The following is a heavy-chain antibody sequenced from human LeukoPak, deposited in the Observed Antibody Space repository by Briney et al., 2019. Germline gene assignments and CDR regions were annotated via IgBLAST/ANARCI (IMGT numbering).Heavy chain of an antibody. CDR2: ISSSSSYI. Sequence: GGSLRLSCAASGFTFSSYSMNWVRQAPGKGLEWVSSISSSSSYIYYADSVKGRFTISRDNAKNSLYLQMNSLRAEDTAVYYCARDARYNWNYYGSNDWFDPWGRGTLVTVSS. V-gene: IGHV3-21*01. J-gene: IGHJ5*02. CDR1: GFTFSSYS. D-gene: IGHD1-7*01. CDR3: ARDARYNWNYYGSNDWFDP.